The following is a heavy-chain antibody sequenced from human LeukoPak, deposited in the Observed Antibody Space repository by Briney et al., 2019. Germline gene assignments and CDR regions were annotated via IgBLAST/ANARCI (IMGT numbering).Heavy chain of an antibody. CDR1: GFTFGSYS. D-gene: IGHD3-16*01. CDR2: ISGSAVGT. V-gene: IGHV3-23*01. CDR3: AKLGTYWYFDV. Sequence: GGSLRLSCAASGFTFGSYSMAWVRQAPGKGLEWVSGISGSAVGTYYADSVKGRFTISRDNPKNVLFLQMNNLRVEDTAVYFCAKLGTYWYFDVWGRGTLVTVSS. J-gene: IGHJ2*01.